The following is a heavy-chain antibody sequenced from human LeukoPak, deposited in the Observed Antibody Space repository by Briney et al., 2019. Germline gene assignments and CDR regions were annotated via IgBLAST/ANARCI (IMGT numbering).Heavy chain of an antibody. J-gene: IGHJ3*01. CDR3: ARDYTSAEWLGFAFDV. CDR1: GYTFSRYA. D-gene: IGHD6-19*01. CDR2: INPFNGNT. V-gene: IGHV1-18*01. Sequence: ASVKASCTTSGYTFSRYAISWVRQAPGQGLEWMGWINPFNGNTNEAERFQGRVIMTTDTSTRTAYMELRSLRYDDTAVYYCARDYTSAEWLGFAFDVWGQGTVVSVSA.